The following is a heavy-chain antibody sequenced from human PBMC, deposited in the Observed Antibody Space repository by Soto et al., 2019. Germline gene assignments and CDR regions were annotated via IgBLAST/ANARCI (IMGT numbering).Heavy chain of an antibody. V-gene: IGHV4-59*08. CDR1: GGSISSYF. Sequence: PSETLSLTCSVSGGSISSYFWTWVRQPPGKGLEWIGYIHYSGSTNYNPSLKGRVTISVDTSKTQFSLTLTSVTAADTAVYYCATLPYTSGSTVWFYPCAQGTLVTVAS. J-gene: IGHJ5*02. CDR3: ATLPYTSGSTVWFYP. D-gene: IGHD6-19*01. CDR2: IHYSGST.